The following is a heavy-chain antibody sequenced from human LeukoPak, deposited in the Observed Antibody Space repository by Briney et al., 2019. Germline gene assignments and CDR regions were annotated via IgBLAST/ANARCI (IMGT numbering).Heavy chain of an antibody. CDR3: ARDFPPGH. J-gene: IGHJ4*02. CDR1: GYSISSGYY. D-gene: IGHD3-10*01. Sequence: SETLSLTCTVSGYSISSGYYWGWIRQPPGKGLEWIGSIYHSGSTYYNPSLKSRVTISVDTSKNQFSLKLSSVTAADTAVYYCARDFPPGHWGQGTLVTVSS. CDR2: IYHSGST. V-gene: IGHV4-38-2*02.